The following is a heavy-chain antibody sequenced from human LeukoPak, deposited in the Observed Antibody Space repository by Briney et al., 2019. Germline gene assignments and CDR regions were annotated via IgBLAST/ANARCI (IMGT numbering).Heavy chain of an antibody. J-gene: IGHJ4*02. CDR2: IYYTGGT. CDR3: AGYSLEEYYFDY. D-gene: IGHD6-13*01. Sequence: SETLSLTCTVSGGSISSYYWSWIRQPPGKGLEWIGYIYYTGGTTSNPSLKSRVTISLDTTKNQLSLRLSSVTAADTAVYYCAGYSLEEYYFDYWGQGTLVTVS. V-gene: IGHV4-59*01. CDR1: GGSISSYY.